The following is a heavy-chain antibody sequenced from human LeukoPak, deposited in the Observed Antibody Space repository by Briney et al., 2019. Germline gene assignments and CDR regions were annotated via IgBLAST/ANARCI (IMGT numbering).Heavy chain of an antibody. V-gene: IGHV4-39*07. J-gene: IGHJ5*02. D-gene: IGHD4/OR15-4a*01. CDR1: GGSTRSSSYY. Sequence: PSETLSLTCTVSGGSTRSSSYYWGWIRQPPGKDLEWIGSNSSGTTYYNPSLESRVTISIDTSKNQFSLKLSSVTAADTAVYYCARGDTTGSNYFDPWGQGTLVTVSS. CDR3: ARGDTTGSNYFDP. CDR2: NSSGTT.